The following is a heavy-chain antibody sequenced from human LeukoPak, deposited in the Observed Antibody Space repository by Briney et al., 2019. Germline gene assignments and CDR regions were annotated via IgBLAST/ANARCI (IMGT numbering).Heavy chain of an antibody. J-gene: IGHJ4*02. D-gene: IGHD3-16*01. CDR3: ARDGGTDFDY. Sequence: GGSLRLSCAASGFIFSRYWMHWVRQAPGKGRVRVSRINGDGSTLSYADSVKGRFTISRDNAKNTLYLQMNSLRAEDTAVYYCARDGGTDFDYWGQGTLVTVSS. CDR1: GFIFSRYW. CDR2: INGDGSTL. V-gene: IGHV3-74*01.